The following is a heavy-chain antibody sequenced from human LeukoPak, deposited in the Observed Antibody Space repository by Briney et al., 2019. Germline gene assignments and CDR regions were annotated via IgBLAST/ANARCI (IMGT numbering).Heavy chain of an antibody. CDR1: GFTVSSNY. J-gene: IGHJ4*02. V-gene: IGHV3-66*01. CDR3: AREPDDSSGYPKYYFDY. Sequence: PGGSLRLSCAASGFTVSSNYMSWVRQAPGKGLEWVSVIYSGGSTYYADSVKGRFTISRDNSKNTLYLQMNSLRAEDTAVYYCAREPDDSSGYPKYYFDYWGQGTLVTVSS. CDR2: IYSGGST. D-gene: IGHD3-22*01.